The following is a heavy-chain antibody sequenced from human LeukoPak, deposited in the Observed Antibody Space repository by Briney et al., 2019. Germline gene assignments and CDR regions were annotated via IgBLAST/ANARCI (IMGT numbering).Heavy chain of an antibody. CDR1: VITFSSYD. CDR3: ANLPTIFGVADSFDI. D-gene: IGHD3-3*01. J-gene: IGHJ3*02. CDR2: ISDRGKT. Sequence: GGSLRLSCVASVITFSSYDMSGVRQAPGKGLEWVSAISDRGKTDYADSVKGRFTISRDNSKNTLYLQLSSLRDDDTAIYYCANLPTIFGVADSFDIWGQGTLVTVSS. V-gene: IGHV3-23*01.